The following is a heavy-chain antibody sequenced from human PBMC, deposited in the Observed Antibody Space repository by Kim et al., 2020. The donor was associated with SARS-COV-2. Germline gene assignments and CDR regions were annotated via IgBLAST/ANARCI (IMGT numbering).Heavy chain of an antibody. Sequence: SETLSLTCAVYGGSFSGYYWSWIRQPPGKGLEWIGEINHSGSTNYKPSLKSRVTISVDTSKNQFSLKLSSVTAADTAVYYCAARYGSGSYYRVVGLNYYYYGMDVWGQGTTVPVSS. CDR2: INHSGST. CDR1: GGSFSGYY. D-gene: IGHD3-10*01. CDR3: AARYGSGSYYRVVGLNYYYYGMDV. V-gene: IGHV4-34*01. J-gene: IGHJ6*02.